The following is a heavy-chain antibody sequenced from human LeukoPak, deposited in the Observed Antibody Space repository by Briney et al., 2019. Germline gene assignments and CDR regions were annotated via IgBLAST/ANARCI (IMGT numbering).Heavy chain of an antibody. CDR1: GFTFSNYW. Sequence: GGSLRLSCAASGFTFSNYWMHWVRQGPGKGLVWVSRINSDGSTTSYADSVKGRFTISRDNAKNTLYLQMNSLRAEDTAVYFCARELLRDGNNQDYWGQGTLVAVSS. J-gene: IGHJ4*02. CDR3: ARELLRDGNNQDY. D-gene: IGHD5-24*01. V-gene: IGHV3-74*01. CDR2: INSDGSTT.